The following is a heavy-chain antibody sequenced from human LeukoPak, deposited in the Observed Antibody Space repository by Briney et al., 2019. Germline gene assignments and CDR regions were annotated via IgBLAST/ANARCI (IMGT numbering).Heavy chain of an antibody. Sequence: PGGSLRLSCAASGFTFNSYAMTWVRQAPEKGLEWVSSIIDSGISTYYGDSVKGRFTISRDNSKNTLYLQMNSLRAEDTAIYYCAKGSRGNYDYWGQGSVVTVSS. D-gene: IGHD1-26*01. CDR3: AKGSRGNYDY. J-gene: IGHJ4*02. V-gene: IGHV3-23*01. CDR2: IIDSGIST. CDR1: GFTFNSYA.